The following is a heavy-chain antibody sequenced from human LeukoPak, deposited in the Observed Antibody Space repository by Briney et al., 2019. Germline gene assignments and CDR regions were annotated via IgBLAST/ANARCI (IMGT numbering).Heavy chain of an antibody. CDR1: GLTFSSYA. Sequence: PGGSLGPSWAPSGLTFSSYAMSWVGRPPGRGREWVSAISGSGGSTYYADSVKGRFTISRDNSKNTLYLQMNSLRAEDTAVYYCAKDLYDSRGYYLDYWGQGTLVTVSS. CDR3: AKDLYDSRGYYLDY. V-gene: IGHV3-23*01. J-gene: IGHJ4*02. CDR2: ISGSGGST. D-gene: IGHD3-22*01.